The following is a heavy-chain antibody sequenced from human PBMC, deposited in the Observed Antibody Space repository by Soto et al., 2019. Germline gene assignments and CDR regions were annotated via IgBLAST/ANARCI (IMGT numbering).Heavy chain of an antibody. J-gene: IGHJ4*02. CDR1: GYTLTELS. D-gene: IGHD1-7*01. CDR3: AREALTGTSNDRPLDY. V-gene: IGHV1-24*01. Sequence: GASVKVSCKVSGYTLTELSMHWVRQAPGKGLEWMGGFDPEDGETIYAQKFQGRVTMTADTSTGTAYMELSSLRSEDTAVYYCAREALTGTSNDRPLDYWGQETLVTVSS. CDR2: FDPEDGET.